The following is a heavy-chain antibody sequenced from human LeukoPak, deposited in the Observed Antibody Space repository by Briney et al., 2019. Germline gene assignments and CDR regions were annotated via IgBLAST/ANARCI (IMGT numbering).Heavy chain of an antibody. CDR1: GFTFSGFW. Sequence: PGGSLRLSCAVSGFTFSGFWMSWSRQAPGKGLEWVASINSDGSEGYYADVVKGRFTISRDNAKNSLYLQINSLRAEDTAVYYCARGAHYYDSSGYYLPYYYGMDVWGQGTTVTVSS. CDR3: ARGAHYYDSSGYYLPYYYGMDV. V-gene: IGHV3-7*03. CDR2: INSDGSEG. J-gene: IGHJ6*02. D-gene: IGHD3-22*01.